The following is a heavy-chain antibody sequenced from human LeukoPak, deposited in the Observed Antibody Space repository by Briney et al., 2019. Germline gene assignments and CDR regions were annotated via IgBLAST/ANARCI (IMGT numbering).Heavy chain of an antibody. CDR2: IKQDGSEK. J-gene: IGHJ4*02. Sequence: PGGSLRLSCAASGFTFRNYWMNWVRQAPGKGLEWVAVIKQDGSEKYYVDSVKGRFTISRDNAENSLYLQMSSLRAEDTAVYYCAREGGYSGYDFAYWGQGTLVTVSS. CDR3: AREGGYSGYDFAY. D-gene: IGHD5-12*01. CDR1: GFTFRNYW. V-gene: IGHV3-7*01.